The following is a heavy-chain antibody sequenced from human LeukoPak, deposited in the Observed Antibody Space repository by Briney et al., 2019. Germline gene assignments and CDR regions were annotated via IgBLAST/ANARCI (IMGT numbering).Heavy chain of an antibody. D-gene: IGHD6-6*01. CDR3: ARHERGSSDWFDP. J-gene: IGHJ5*02. V-gene: IGHV4-39*01. Sequence: SETLSLTCTVSGGSISSSTYYWGWIRQPPEKGLEWIGSIYYSGNAYYNPSLKSRITMSVDTSKNQFSLRVSPVTAADTALYYCARHERGSSDWFDPWGQGTLVTVSS. CDR2: IYYSGNA. CDR1: GGSISSSTYY.